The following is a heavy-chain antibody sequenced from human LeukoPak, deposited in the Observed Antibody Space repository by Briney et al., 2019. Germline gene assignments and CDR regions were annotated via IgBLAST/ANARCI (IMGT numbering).Heavy chain of an antibody. D-gene: IGHD3-10*02. CDR2: ISGNGGDT. J-gene: IGHJ6*04. Sequence: GGSLRLSCAASGFTFSTYSMSWVRQAPGKGLEWVSVISGNGGDTFYADSVKGRFTISRDNSKHTLFLQMNSLRAEDTAVYYCAELGITMIGGVWGKGTTVTISS. CDR3: AELGITMIGGV. CDR1: GFTFSTYS. V-gene: IGHV3-23*01.